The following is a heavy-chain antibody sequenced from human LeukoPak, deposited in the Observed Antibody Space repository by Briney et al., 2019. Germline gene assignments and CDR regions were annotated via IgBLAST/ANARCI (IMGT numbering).Heavy chain of an antibody. D-gene: IGHD3-22*01. CDR1: GFTFTTYW. J-gene: IGHJ3*02. V-gene: IGHV3-7*01. CDR3: AMTRPLLQPPGAFDI. CDR2: IKQDGSEQ. Sequence: PGGSLRLSCAASGFTFTTYWMGWVRQAPGKGLEWVANIKQDGSEQYYVDSVKGRFTISRDNSKNTLHLQMNSLKTEDTAVYYCAMTRPLLQPPGAFDIWGQGTMVTVSS.